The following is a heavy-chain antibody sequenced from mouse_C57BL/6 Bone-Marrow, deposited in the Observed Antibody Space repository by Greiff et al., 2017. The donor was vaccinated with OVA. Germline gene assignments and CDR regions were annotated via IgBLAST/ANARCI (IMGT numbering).Heavy chain of an antibody. J-gene: IGHJ3*01. CDR1: GYTFTSYG. Sequence: VQLQQSGAELARPGASVKLSCKASGYTFTSYGISWVKQRTGQGLVWIGEIYPRSGNTYYNEKFKGKATLTADKSSSTAYMELRSLTSEDSAVYFCARGDYGSSYWFAYWGQGTLVTVSA. CDR2: IYPRSGNT. CDR3: ARGDYGSSYWFAY. D-gene: IGHD1-1*01. V-gene: IGHV1-81*01.